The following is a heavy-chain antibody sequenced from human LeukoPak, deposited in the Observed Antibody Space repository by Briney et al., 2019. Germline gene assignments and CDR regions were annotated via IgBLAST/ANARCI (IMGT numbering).Heavy chain of an antibody. CDR1: GYTFTSYG. V-gene: IGHV1-18*04. J-gene: IGHJ4*02. CDR3: ARDPYYYGSGSPRVDTQFDY. D-gene: IGHD3-10*01. Sequence: ASVKVSCKASGYTFTSYGISWVRQAPGQGLEWMGWISAYNGNTNYAQKLQGRVTMTTGTSTSTAYMELRSLRSDDTAVYYCARDPYYYGSGSPRVDTQFDYWGQGTLVTVSS. CDR2: ISAYNGNT.